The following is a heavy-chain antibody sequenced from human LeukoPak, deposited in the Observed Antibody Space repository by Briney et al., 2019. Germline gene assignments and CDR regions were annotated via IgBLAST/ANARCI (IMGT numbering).Heavy chain of an antibody. CDR2: IYYTGST. D-gene: IGHD3-10*01. CDR3: ARSELLWFGGVNSGFDY. Sequence: SETLSLTCTVSGDSISSSSYFWNWIRQPPGKGLEWIGNIYYTGSTYYSPSLKSRVIISVDTSKNQFSLKLSSVTAADTAVYYCARSELLWFGGVNSGFDYWGQGTLVTVSS. CDR1: GDSISSSSYF. J-gene: IGHJ4*02. V-gene: IGHV4-39*07.